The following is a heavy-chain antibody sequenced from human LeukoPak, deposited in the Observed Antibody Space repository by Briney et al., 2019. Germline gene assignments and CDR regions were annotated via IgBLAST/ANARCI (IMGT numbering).Heavy chain of an antibody. D-gene: IGHD2-8*01. CDR3: ARQYVLYSTNGVCYRRFAFDI. CDR2: IYTSWST. CDR1: YGSISSYY. Sequence: SETLSLTCTVSYGSISSYYWSWIRQPPGKGLEGIGYIYTSWSTNYNPSLKSRVTISVDTSKDQFSLKLSSVTAADTAVYYCARQYVLYSTNGVCYRRFAFDIWGQGTMVTVSS. V-gene: IGHV4-4*09. J-gene: IGHJ3*02.